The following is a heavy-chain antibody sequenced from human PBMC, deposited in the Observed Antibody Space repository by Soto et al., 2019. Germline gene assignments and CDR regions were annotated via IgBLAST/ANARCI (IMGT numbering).Heavy chain of an antibody. D-gene: IGHD6-6*01. V-gene: IGHV1-18*04. J-gene: IGHJ4*02. CDR2: ISAYNGST. Sequence: ASVKVSCKASGYTFTSYGISWVRQAPGQGLEWMGWISAYNGSTNYAQKLQGRVTMTTDTSTSTAYMELRSLRSDDTAVYYCARDPGYSSSNPYFDYWGQGTLVTVSS. CDR1: GYTFTSYG. CDR3: ARDPGYSSSNPYFDY.